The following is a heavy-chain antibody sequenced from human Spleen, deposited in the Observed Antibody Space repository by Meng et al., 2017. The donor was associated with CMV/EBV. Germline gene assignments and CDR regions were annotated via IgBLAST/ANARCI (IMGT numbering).Heavy chain of an antibody. Sequence: SETLSLTCAVYGGFFSGYYWSWIRQPPGKGLEWIGEINHSGSTNYNPSLKSRVTISVDTSKNQFSLKLSSVTAADTAVYYCARRLLWFENDYWGQGTLVTVSS. CDR3: ARRLLWFENDY. J-gene: IGHJ4*02. CDR1: GGFFSGYY. V-gene: IGHV4-34*01. D-gene: IGHD3-10*01. CDR2: INHSGST.